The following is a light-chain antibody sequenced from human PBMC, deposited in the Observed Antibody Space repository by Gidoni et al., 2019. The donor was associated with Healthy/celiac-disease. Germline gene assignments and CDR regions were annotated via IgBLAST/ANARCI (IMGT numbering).Light chain of an antibody. CDR1: QDISNY. J-gene: IGKJ2*01. Sequence: DIQMTQSPSSLSASVGDRVTITCQASQDISNYLNWYQQKPGKAPKLLIYDASNLETGVPSRFSGSGSGTDFTFTISSLQPEDIATYYCQQYDNLSPFXQXTKLEIK. V-gene: IGKV1-33*01. CDR2: DAS. CDR3: QQYDNLSP.